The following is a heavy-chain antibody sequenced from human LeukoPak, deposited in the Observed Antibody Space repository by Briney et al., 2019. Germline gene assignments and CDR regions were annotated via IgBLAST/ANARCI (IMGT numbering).Heavy chain of an antibody. CDR3: ARDSSSGWPFDS. CDR2: INQDGSEK. V-gene: IGHV3-7*01. D-gene: IGHD6-25*01. J-gene: IGHJ4*02. Sequence: GGSLRLSCVASGFTFSSYWMAWVRQAPGKGLEWVANINQDGSEKNYVDSVKGRFTISRDNARNSLYLQMDSLRAEDTAVYFCARDSSSGWPFDSWGQGTLVTVSS. CDR1: GFTFSSYW.